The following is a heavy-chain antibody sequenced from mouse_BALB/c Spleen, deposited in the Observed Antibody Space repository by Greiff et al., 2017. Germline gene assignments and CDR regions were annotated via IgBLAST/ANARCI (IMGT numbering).Heavy chain of an antibody. J-gene: IGHJ3*01. CDR2: INPYNGDT. D-gene: IGHD2-14*01. CDR3: GRDYRYDGAWFAY. Sequence: EVKLMESGPELVKPGASVKISCKASGYSFTGYFMNWVKQSHGKSLEWIGRINPYNGDTFYNQKFKGKATLTVDKSSSTAHMELLSLTSEDSAVYYCGRDYRYDGAWFAYWGQGTLVTVSA. V-gene: IGHV1-37*01. CDR1: GYSFTGYF.